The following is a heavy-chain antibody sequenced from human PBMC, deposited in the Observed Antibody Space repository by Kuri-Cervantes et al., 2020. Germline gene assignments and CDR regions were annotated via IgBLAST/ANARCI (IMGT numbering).Heavy chain of an antibody. CDR1: GFTFSSYA. D-gene: IGHD5-18*01. CDR3: AREKSDTAMVTYQDY. V-gene: IGHV3-23*01. J-gene: IGHJ4*02. Sequence: GESLKISCAASGFTFSSYAMSWVRRAPGKGLEWVSAISGSGGSTYYADSVKGRFTISRDNSKNTPYLQMNSLRAEDTAVYYCAREKSDTAMVTYQDYWGQGTLVTVSS. CDR2: ISGSGGST.